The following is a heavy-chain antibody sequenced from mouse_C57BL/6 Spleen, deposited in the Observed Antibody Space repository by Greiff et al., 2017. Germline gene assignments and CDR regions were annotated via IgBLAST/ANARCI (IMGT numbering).Heavy chain of an antibody. CDR2: ISSGSSTI. J-gene: IGHJ1*03. Sequence: DVQLVESGGGLVKPGGSLKLSCAASGFTFSDYGMHWVRQAPEKGLEWVAYISSGSSTIYYADTVKGRFTISRDNAKNTLFLQMTSLRSEDTAMYYCANNYYGSSYGWYFDVWGTGTTVTVSS. V-gene: IGHV5-17*01. CDR3: ANNYYGSSYGWYFDV. CDR1: GFTFSDYG. D-gene: IGHD1-1*01.